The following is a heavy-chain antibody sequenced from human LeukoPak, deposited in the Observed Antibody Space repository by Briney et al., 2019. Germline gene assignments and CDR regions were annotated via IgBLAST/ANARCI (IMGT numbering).Heavy chain of an antibody. CDR3: AREGSTIRGIDY. D-gene: IGHD2/OR15-2a*01. V-gene: IGHV4-61*02. J-gene: IGHJ4*02. CDR2: IYTSGST. Sequence: PSQTLSLTCTVSGGSISSGSYYWSWIRQPAGKGLEWIGRIYTSGSTNYNPSLKSRVTISVDTSKNQFSLKLSSVTAADTAVYYCAREGSTIRGIDYWGQGTLVTVSS. CDR1: GGSISSGSYY.